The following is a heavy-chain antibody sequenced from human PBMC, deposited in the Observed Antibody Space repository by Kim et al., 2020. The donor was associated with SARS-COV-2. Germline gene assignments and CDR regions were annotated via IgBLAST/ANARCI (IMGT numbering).Heavy chain of an antibody. D-gene: IGHD6-13*01. CDR3: AKGAAAAAGRPLEY. J-gene: IGHJ4*02. CDR2: ISYSGAGT. V-gene: IGHV3-23*01. CDR1: GFTFTTYA. Sequence: GGSLRLSCAASGFTFTTYAMFWVRQAPGKGLEWVSGISYSGAGTYYADSVKGRFTISRDNSKNTLYLQMNSLSVEDTAIYYCAKGAAAAAGRPLEYWGQGTLVTVSS.